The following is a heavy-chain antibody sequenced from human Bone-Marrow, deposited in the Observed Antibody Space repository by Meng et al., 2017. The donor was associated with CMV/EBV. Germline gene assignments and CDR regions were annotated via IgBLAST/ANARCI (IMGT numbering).Heavy chain of an antibody. CDR2: IYYSGST. CDR1: GGSISSYY. D-gene: IGHD3-3*01. CDR3: ARGPRVRFLEWLLPNFDY. Sequence: SETLSLTCTVSGGSISSYYWSWIRQPPGKGLEWIGYIYYSGSTNYNPSLKSRVTISVDTSKNQISLKLSSVTAADTAVYYCARGPRVRFLEWLLPNFDYWGQGTLVTVSS. J-gene: IGHJ4*02. V-gene: IGHV4-59*01.